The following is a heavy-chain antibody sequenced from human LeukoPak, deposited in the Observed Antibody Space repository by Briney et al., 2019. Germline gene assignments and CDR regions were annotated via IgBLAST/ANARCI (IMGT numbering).Heavy chain of an antibody. J-gene: IGHJ4*02. CDR2: ISYDGSNK. CDR1: GFTFSSYG. Sequence: PGGSLRLSCAASGFTFSSYGMHWVRQAPGKGLEWVAVISYDGSNKYYADSVKGRFTISRDNSKNTLYLQMNSLRAEDTAVYYCASDAPTGNYDFWSGYGYYFDCWGQGTLVTVSS. D-gene: IGHD3-3*01. V-gene: IGHV3-30*03. CDR3: ASDAPTGNYDFWSGYGYYFDC.